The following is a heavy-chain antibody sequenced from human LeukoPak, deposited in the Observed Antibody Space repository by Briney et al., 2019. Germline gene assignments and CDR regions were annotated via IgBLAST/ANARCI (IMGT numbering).Heavy chain of an antibody. D-gene: IGHD6-13*01. Sequence: SETLSLTCAVYGGSFSGYYWSWIRQPPGKGLEWIGEINHSGSTNYNPSLKSRVTISVDTSKSQFSLKLSSVTAADTAVYYCARQGSSSWYGDYWGQGTLVTVSS. CDR2: INHSGST. CDR3: ARQGSSSWYGDY. J-gene: IGHJ4*02. V-gene: IGHV4-34*01. CDR1: GGSFSGYY.